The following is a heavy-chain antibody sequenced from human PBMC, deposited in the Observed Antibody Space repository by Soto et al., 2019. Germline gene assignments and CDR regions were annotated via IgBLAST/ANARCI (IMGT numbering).Heavy chain of an antibody. CDR3: ARLNVYCISTNCHGYYGMDV. D-gene: IGHD2-2*01. V-gene: IGHV4-39*01. J-gene: IGHJ6*02. CDR2: IYSSEIT. Sequence: PETFSDRSSVSGGIASPRANSWGWIRQDKNMDLECIGTIYSSEITYYNPSLLSLVTISLDTSKYEFSLRLSFVTAADTAVYYCARLNVYCISTNCHGYYGMDVWGQGTMVT. CDR1: GGIASPRANS.